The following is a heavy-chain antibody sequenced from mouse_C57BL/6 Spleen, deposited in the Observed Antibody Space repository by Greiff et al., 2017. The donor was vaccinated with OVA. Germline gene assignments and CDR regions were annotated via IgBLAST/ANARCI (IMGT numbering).Heavy chain of an antibody. J-gene: IGHJ4*01. D-gene: IGHD2-1*01. V-gene: IGHV1-64*01. CDR3: ARPPYGNYPYYYAMDY. CDR2: IHPNSGST. Sequence: QVQLQQSGAELVKPGASVKLSCKASGYTFTSYWMHWVKQRPGQGLEWIGMIHPNSGSTNYNEKFKSKATLTVDKSSSTAYMQLSSLTSEDSAVYYRARPPYGNYPYYYAMDYWGQGTSVTVSS. CDR1: GYTFTSYW.